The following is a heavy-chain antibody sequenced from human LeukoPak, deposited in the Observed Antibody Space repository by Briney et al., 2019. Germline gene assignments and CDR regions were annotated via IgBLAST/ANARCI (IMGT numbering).Heavy chain of an antibody. V-gene: IGHV3-23*01. J-gene: IGHJ4*02. Sequence: PGGSLRLSCGASGFSVGAYAMNWVRQAPGKGLEWVSTISGSAGETYYADSLKGRFTISRDNSKNTLYLQMNNLRAEDTAVYYCAKDPTYYSGSYFDSWGRGTLVTVSS. CDR2: ISGSAGET. CDR1: GFSVGAYA. D-gene: IGHD5-12*01. CDR3: AKDPTYYSGSYFDS.